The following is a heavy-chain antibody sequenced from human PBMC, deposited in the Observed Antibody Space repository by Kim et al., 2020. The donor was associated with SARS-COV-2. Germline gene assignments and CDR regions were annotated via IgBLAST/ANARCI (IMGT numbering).Heavy chain of an antibody. CDR2: ISGSGGST. V-gene: IGHV3-23*01. Sequence: GGSLRLSCAASGFTFSSYAMSWVRQAPGKGLEWVSAISGSGGSTYYADSVKGRFTISRDNSKNTLYLQMNSLRAEDTAVYYCAKDPIRGRSGYYYGDYWGQGTLVTVSS. J-gene: IGHJ4*02. D-gene: IGHD3-22*01. CDR3: AKDPIRGRSGYYYGDY. CDR1: GFTFSSYA.